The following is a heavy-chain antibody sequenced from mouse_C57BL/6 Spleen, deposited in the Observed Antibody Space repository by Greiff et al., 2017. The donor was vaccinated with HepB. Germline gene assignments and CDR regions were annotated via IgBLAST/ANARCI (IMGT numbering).Heavy chain of an antibody. Sequence: VQLQQSVAELVRPGASVKLSCTASGFNIKNTYMHWVKQRPEQGLEWIGRIDPANGNTKYAPKFQGKATITADTSTNTAYLQLTSLTSEDTAIYYCASYDNYVLYYYAMDYCGQGTSVTVSS. J-gene: IGHJ4*01. V-gene: IGHV14-3*01. CDR2: IDPANGNT. CDR3: ASYDNYVLYYYAMDY. D-gene: IGHD2-1*01. CDR1: GFNIKNTY.